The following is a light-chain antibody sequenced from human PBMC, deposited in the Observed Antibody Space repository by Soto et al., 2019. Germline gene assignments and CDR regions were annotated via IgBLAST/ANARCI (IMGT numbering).Light chain of an antibody. CDR3: AAWDDSLNGPVV. CDR2: SNN. Sequence: QSVLTQPLSASGTPGQRVTISCSGSSSNIGSNTVNWYQQLPGTAPKLLIYSNNQRPSGVPDRFSGSKSGTSASLAISGLQSEDEADYYCAAWDDSLNGPVVFGGGTKLTVL. J-gene: IGLJ2*01. V-gene: IGLV1-44*01. CDR1: SSNIGSNT.